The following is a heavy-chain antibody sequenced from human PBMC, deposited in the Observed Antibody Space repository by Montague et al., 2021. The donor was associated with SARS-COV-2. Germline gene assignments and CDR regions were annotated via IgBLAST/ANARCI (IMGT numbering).Heavy chain of an antibody. D-gene: IGHD3-22*01. CDR3: ARRYYYDSSGYYPDAFDI. CDR1: GFTFSSSE. CDR2: ISSSGRTI. V-gene: IGHV3-48*03. J-gene: IGHJ3*02. Sequence: SLRLSCAASGFTFSSSEMNWVRQAPGKGLEWVSYISSSGRTIYYADSVKGRFTISRDNAKNSLYLQMNSLRAEDTAVYYCARRYYYDSSGYYPDAFDIWGQGTTVTVSS.